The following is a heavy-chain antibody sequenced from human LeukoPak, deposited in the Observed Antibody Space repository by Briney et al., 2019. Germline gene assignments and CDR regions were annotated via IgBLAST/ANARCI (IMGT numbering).Heavy chain of an antibody. J-gene: IGHJ4*02. CDR1: GYTFTGYY. CDR3: ARDLTMFVVVPGY. Sequence: GSVKVSCKASGYTFTGYYLHWVRQAPGQGLEWMGWINPNSGDTNYAQKFQGRVTMTRDTSINTAYMELSRLRSDDTAVYHCARDLTMFVVVPGYWGQGTLVTVSS. D-gene: IGHD3-10*02. CDR2: INPNSGDT. V-gene: IGHV1-2*02.